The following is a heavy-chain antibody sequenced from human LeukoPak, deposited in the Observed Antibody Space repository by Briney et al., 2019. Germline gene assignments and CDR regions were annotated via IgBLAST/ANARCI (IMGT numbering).Heavy chain of an antibody. D-gene: IGHD6-19*01. Sequence: GGSLRLSCAASGFTLSSYGMHWVHQAPGKGLEWVAFIRYDGSNKYYADSVKGRFTISRDNSKNTLYLQMNSLRAEDTAVYYCAKNIRAVAATGYYFDYWGQGTLVTVSS. CDR1: GFTLSSYG. J-gene: IGHJ4*02. V-gene: IGHV3-30*02. CDR2: IRYDGSNK. CDR3: AKNIRAVAATGYYFDY.